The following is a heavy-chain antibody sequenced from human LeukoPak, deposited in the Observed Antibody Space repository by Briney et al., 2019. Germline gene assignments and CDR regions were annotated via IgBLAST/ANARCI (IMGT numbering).Heavy chain of an antibody. J-gene: IGHJ4*02. D-gene: IGHD6-13*01. CDR1: GNSFGDHY. CDR3: ATGVHGITAAGDYYFDY. CDR2: IYTSGST. V-gene: IGHV4-4*07. Sequence: SETLSLTCTVSGNSFGDHYWSWIRQPAGKGLEWIGRIYTSGSTTYNPSLKSRVTMSVDTSNNQFSLKLSSVTAADTAVYYCATGVHGITAAGDYYFDYWGQGTLVTVSS.